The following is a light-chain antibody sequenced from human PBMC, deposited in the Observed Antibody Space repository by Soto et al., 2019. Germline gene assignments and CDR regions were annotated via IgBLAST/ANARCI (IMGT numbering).Light chain of an antibody. CDR3: QQRYNWPWT. Sequence: DVQMTQSPSSLSASVGDRVTITCRASQDVRTYLNWYQQKPGKAPKLLIYEASTLEDGVPSRFSGRGYGTDFSLTISSLQPTDLAVYYCQQRYNWPWTFGQGTKVDIK. CDR2: EAS. V-gene: IGKV1-39*01. J-gene: IGKJ1*01. CDR1: QDVRTY.